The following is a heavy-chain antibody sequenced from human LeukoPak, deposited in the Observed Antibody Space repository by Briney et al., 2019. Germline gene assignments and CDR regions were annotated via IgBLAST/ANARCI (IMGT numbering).Heavy chain of an antibody. CDR1: GGSISCGSYY. CDR2: IYTSGST. D-gene: IGHD1-26*01. CDR3: ARALPAYSGSYSRSSPQIDY. J-gene: IGHJ4*02. V-gene: IGHV4-61*02. Sequence: PSETLSLTCTVSGGSISCGSYYWSWIRQPAGKGLEWIGRIYTSGSTNYNPTLKSRVTISVDTSKNQFSLKLSSVTAADTAVYYCARALPAYSGSYSRSSPQIDYWGQGTLVTVSS.